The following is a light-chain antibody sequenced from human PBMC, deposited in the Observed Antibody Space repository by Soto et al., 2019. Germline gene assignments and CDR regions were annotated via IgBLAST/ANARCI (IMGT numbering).Light chain of an antibody. V-gene: IGKV1-6*01. Sequence: AIQFTQSPSSLSASVGDRVTITYRASQGISSYLAWYQKKPGRAPKLLIYAASSLQSGVPSRFSGSGAGTDFTLTISSLQPEDFATYYCLQDYNYPLTFGGGTKVDI. CDR3: LQDYNYPLT. CDR2: AAS. CDR1: QGISSY. J-gene: IGKJ4*01.